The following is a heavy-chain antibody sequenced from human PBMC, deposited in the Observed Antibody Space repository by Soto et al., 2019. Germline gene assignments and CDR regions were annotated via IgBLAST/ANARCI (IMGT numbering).Heavy chain of an antibody. D-gene: IGHD2-15*01. Sequence: QVQLQQWGAGLLKPSETLSLTCAVYGGSFSGYYWSWIRQPPGKGLEWIGEINHRGSTNYHPSLNRRVTIAVCTSKTQFSLKLSSVAAADTAVYYCGRGGSGGPPAPHAARRDWFDPWGQGALVTVSS. CDR1: GGSFSGYY. J-gene: IGHJ5*02. V-gene: IGHV4-34*01. CDR3: GRGGSGGPPAPHAARRDWFDP. CDR2: INHRGST.